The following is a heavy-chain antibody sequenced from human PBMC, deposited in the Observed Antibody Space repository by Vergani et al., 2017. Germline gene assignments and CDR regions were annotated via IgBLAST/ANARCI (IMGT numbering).Heavy chain of an antibody. CDR3: VRERRPEVVNSLDY. CDR2: IWFDGDNK. J-gene: IGHJ4*02. V-gene: IGHV3-33*01. Sequence: QVQLVESGGGVVQSGKSLRLSCAASGFTFRNHGMHWVRQAPGKGPEWVAVIWFDGDNKYYADSVKGRFTIARDNSKNTLFLQMNSLRAEETAVYYCVRERRPEVVNSLDYWGRGTLVTVSS. CDR1: GFTFRNHG. D-gene: IGHD4-23*01.